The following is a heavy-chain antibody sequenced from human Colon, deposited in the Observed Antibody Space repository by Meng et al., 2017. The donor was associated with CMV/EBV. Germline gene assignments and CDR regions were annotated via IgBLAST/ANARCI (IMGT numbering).Heavy chain of an antibody. CDR2: IYYSGST. V-gene: IGHV4-39*07. D-gene: IGHD3-10*01. Sequence: GSLRLSCTVSGGSISSSTYYWGWIRQPPGKGLEWIGSIYYSGSTYYNPSLKSRLSISVDTSNNQFSLKLSSVTAADTAVYYCAREHANFYGSAWYNWFDPWGQGTLVTVSS. J-gene: IGHJ5*02. CDR3: AREHANFYGSAWYNWFDP. CDR1: GGSISSSTYY.